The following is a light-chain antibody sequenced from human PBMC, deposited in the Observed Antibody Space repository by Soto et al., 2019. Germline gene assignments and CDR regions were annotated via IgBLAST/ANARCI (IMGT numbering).Light chain of an antibody. Sequence: DIQMTQSPSSLSASVGDKLTITCRANQSITNFLNWYQKKPGEVPELLIYAASRLESGVPSRFSGSGSGTDFALTINSLQPEDFATYYCQQSHTTPRLSFGGGTRVEFK. V-gene: IGKV1-39*01. CDR3: QQSHTTPRLS. CDR2: AAS. J-gene: IGKJ4*01. CDR1: QSITNF.